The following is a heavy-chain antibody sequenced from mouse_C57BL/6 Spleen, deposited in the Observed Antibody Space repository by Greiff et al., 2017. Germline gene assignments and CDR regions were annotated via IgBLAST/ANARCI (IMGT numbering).Heavy chain of an antibody. J-gene: IGHJ4*01. CDR2: IDPSDSET. V-gene: IGHV1-52*01. CDR3: ARRNRYESYAMDY. CDR1: GYTFTSYW. Sequence: QVQLQQPGAELVRPGSSVKLSCKASGYTFTSYWMHWVKQRPIQGLEWIGNIDPSDSETHYNQKFKDKATLTVDKSSSTAYMQLSSLTSEDSAVYYCARRNRYESYAMDYWGQGTSVTVSS. D-gene: IGHD2-12*01.